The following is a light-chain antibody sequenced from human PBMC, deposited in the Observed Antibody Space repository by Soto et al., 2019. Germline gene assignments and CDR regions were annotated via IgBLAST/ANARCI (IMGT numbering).Light chain of an antibody. CDR2: EVS. J-gene: IGLJ1*01. CDR1: SSDVGGYNY. CDR3: SSYTSSSPYV. V-gene: IGLV2-14*01. Sequence: QSVLTQPASVSGSPGQSITISCTGTSSDVGGYNYVSWYQQHPGKAPKLMIYEVSNRPSGVSNRFSGSKSGNTASLTISGLQAEDEADYYCSSYTSSSPYVFGTRTKVNVL.